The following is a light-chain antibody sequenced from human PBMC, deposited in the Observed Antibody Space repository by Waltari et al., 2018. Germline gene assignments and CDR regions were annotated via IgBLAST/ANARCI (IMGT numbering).Light chain of an antibody. CDR3: KQYGRSPWT. CDR2: GAS. Sequence: EIVFTQSPGTLSLSPGEIATLSCRASQSVSSSYLAWYQQNPGQAPRLLMYGASTRANGIAERFSGGGSGTDFTLTISRLEPEDFAVYYCKQYGRSPWTFGQGTKVEIK. CDR1: QSVSSSY. J-gene: IGKJ1*01. V-gene: IGKV3-20*01.